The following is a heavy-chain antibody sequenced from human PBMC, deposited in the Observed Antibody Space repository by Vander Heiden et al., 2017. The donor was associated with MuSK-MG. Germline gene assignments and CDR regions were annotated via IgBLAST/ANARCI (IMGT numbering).Heavy chain of an antibody. CDR3: ARSVYGGNSGVGYFDY. J-gene: IGHJ4*02. D-gene: IGHD4-17*01. CDR1: VYSFTSYW. Sequence: VQLVQSGAEVPKPGESLKISCKGSVYSFTSYWIGSGRQMPGKGLEWMGILYPGDSDTRYSPSFQGQVTISADKSISTAYLQWSSLKASDTAMYYCARSVYGGNSGVGYFDYWGQGTLVTVSS. CDR2: LYPGDSDT. V-gene: IGHV5-51*01.